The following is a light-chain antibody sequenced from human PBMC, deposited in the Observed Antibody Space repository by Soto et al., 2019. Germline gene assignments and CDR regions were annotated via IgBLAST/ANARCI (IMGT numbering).Light chain of an antibody. CDR3: LQDINYPWT. Sequence: QMTKSPSSLSASEGDRVTISCLSCLGIGNALGWYQQKPGKPPKLLIYGASNLQSGVPPRFSGSGSGTDFTLAISSLQPEDSATYYCLQDINYPWTFGQGTKVDIK. CDR1: LGIGNA. CDR2: GAS. J-gene: IGKJ1*01. V-gene: IGKV1-6*01.